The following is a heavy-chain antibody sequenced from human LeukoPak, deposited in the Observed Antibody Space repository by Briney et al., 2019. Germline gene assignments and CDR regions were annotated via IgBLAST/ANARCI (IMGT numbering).Heavy chain of an antibody. Sequence: ASVKVSCKASGYTFTSYDINWVRQATGQGLEWMGWMNPNSGNTGYAQKFQGRVTMTRNTSISTAYMELSSLRSEDTAVYYCARGIVVPAATQSWFDPWGQGTLVTVSS. V-gene: IGHV1-8*01. CDR2: MNPNSGNT. J-gene: IGHJ5*02. CDR3: ARGIVVPAATQSWFDP. CDR1: GYTFTSYD. D-gene: IGHD2-2*01.